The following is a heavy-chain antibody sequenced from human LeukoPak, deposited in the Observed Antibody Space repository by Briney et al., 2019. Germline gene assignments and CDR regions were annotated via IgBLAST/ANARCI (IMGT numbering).Heavy chain of an antibody. J-gene: IGHJ3*02. CDR1: GYTFTSYY. CDR3: ARDYVWGSYRWPFGAFDI. D-gene: IGHD3-16*02. CDR2: INPSGGST. V-gene: IGHV1-46*01. Sequence: ASVKVSCKASGYTFTSYYMHWVRQAPGQGLEWMGIINPSGGSTSYAQKFQGRVTMTRDTSTSTVYMELGSLRSEDTAVYYCARDYVWGSYRWPFGAFDIWGQGTMVTVSS.